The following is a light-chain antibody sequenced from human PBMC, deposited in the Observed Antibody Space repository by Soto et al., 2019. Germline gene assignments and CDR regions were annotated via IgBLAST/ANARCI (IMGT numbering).Light chain of an antibody. Sequence: QSALTQPPSASGSPGQSVTISCTGTSSDVGGYNYVSWYQQHPGKVPKLMVYEVNKRPSGVPDRFSGSKSGNTASLTVSGHQAEDEADYYCTSYAGGNNVFGTGTTVTVL. CDR3: TSYAGGNNV. J-gene: IGLJ1*01. CDR2: EVN. CDR1: SSDVGGYNY. V-gene: IGLV2-8*01.